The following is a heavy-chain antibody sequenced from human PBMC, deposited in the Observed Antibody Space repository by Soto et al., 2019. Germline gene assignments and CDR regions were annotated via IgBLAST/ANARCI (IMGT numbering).Heavy chain of an antibody. J-gene: IGHJ4*02. D-gene: IGHD4-17*01. CDR3: ARDYGL. V-gene: IGHV3-7*04. CDR1: GFTFGTHW. Sequence: EVQLVESGGGLVQPGGSLRLSCAVSGFTFGTHWMSWVRQAPGKGPEWVANINQDGTAKSYVDSVKGRFTISRDNAKTSLYLQMNSLRVEDTAVYYCARDYGLGGQGSLVTVSS. CDR2: INQDGTAK.